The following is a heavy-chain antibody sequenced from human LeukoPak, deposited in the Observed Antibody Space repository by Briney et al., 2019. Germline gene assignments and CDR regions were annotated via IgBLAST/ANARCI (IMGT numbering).Heavy chain of an antibody. CDR1: GFGFSRHW. CDR2: ISDGGSYR. CDR3: ASFGISWTSAY. V-gene: IGHV3-74*01. Sequence: GGSPRLSCEASGFGFSRHWMHWIRQAPGKGLVWVARISDGGSYRSHVGSAEGRFTISRDDVRNILYLHVNDLRGEDTAVYYCASFGISWTSAYWGQGTLVTVSS. J-gene: IGHJ4*02. D-gene: IGHD2-21*01.